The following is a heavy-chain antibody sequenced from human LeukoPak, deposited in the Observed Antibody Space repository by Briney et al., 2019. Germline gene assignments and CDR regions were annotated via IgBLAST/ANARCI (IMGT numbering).Heavy chain of an antibody. CDR1: GYTFTSYD. CDR3: ARDDSDVGVAATISREGDYFDY. D-gene: IGHD5-12*01. Sequence: ASVKVSCKASGYTFTSYDINWVRQATGQGLEWMGWMNPNSGNTGYAQKFQGRVTMTRNTSISTAYMELSSLRSEDTAVYYCARDDSDVGVAATISREGDYFDYWGQGTLVTVSS. V-gene: IGHV1-8*01. J-gene: IGHJ4*02. CDR2: MNPNSGNT.